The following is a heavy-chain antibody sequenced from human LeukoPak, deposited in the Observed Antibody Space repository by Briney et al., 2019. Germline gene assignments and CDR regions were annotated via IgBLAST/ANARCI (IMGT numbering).Heavy chain of an antibody. Sequence: GGSLRLSCAASGFTFSSYAMSWVRQAPGKGLEWVSSISGSGGSTYYADSVKGRFTISRDNSKNTLYLQMNSLRAEETAVYYCAKKGIYSGSGAYYFDYWGQGTLVTVSS. CDR3: AKKGIYSGSGAYYFDY. CDR1: GFTFSSYA. J-gene: IGHJ4*02. V-gene: IGHV3-23*01. CDR2: ISGSGGST. D-gene: IGHD3-10*01.